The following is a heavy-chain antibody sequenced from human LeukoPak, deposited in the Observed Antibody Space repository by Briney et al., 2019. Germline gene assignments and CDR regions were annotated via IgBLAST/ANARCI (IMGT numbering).Heavy chain of an antibody. CDR1: GGSIISSSYY. V-gene: IGHV4-39*01. Sequence: SEALSLTCTVSGGSIISSSYYWDWIRQPPGKGLDWIGSFYYSGSTYYNPSLKSRVTISVDTSKNQFSLKLSSVTAADTAVYYCARRNRAAAGVDYWGQGTLVTVSS. J-gene: IGHJ4*02. D-gene: IGHD6-13*01. CDR2: FYYSGST. CDR3: ARRNRAAAGVDY.